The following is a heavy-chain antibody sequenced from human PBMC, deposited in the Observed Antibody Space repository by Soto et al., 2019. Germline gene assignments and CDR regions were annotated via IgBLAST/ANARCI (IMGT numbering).Heavy chain of an antibody. CDR3: AADRVPTDHYNWVDP. CDR2: IVVDSGNT. J-gene: IGHJ5*02. V-gene: IGHV1-58*01. Sequence: AAVPVSYKASGFTFRTSGVQWVRQARGHRLEWIGWIVVDSGNTNHAQKYQERVTFTRDMSISTAYMDLSSLPSEDTAVYSCAADRVPTDHYNWVDPWGQGTLVTVSS. CDR1: GFTFRTSG. D-gene: IGHD2-2*01.